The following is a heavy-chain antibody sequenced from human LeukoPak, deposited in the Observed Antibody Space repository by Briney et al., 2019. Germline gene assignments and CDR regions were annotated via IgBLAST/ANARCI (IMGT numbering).Heavy chain of an antibody. D-gene: IGHD5-12*01. V-gene: IGHV4-59*08. CDR1: GGSISSYY. Sequence: PSETLSLTCTVSGGSISSYYWSWIRQPPGKGLEWIGYIYYSGSTNYNPSLKSRVTISVDTSKNQFSLKLSSVTAADTAVYYCARGPLRLFDYWGQGTLVTVSS. CDR3: ARGPLRLFDY. CDR2: IYYSGST. J-gene: IGHJ4*02.